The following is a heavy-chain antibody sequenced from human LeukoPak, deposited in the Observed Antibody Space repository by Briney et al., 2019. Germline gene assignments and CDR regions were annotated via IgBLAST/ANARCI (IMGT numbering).Heavy chain of an antibody. J-gene: IGHJ3*02. CDR2: ISSNGGST. V-gene: IGHV3-64*01. Sequence: PGGSLRLSCAASGFTFSSYAMHWVRQAPGKGLEYVSAISSNGGSTYYANSVKGRFTISRDNSKNTLYLQMNSLRAGDTAVYYCARGLGDYGGNSGDAFDIWGQGTMVTVSS. CDR3: ARGLGDYGGNSGDAFDI. D-gene: IGHD4-23*01. CDR1: GFTFSSYA.